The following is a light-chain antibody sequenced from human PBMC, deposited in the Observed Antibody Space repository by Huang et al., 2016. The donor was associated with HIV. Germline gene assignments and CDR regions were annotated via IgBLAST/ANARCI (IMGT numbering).Light chain of an antibody. CDR1: QSVRSF. CDR2: DAS. J-gene: IGKJ1*01. Sequence: EIVLTQSPATLSLSPGERATLSCRASQSVRSFLAWYQQKPGQAPRLLMYDASKRATAVPSRFSGSGSETDFPLSISSLEPEDSAVYYCQQRSNGWTFGQGTKVEIK. CDR3: QQRSNGWT. V-gene: IGKV3-11*01.